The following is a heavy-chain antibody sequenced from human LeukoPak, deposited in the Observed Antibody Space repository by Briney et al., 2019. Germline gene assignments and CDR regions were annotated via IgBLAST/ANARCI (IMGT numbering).Heavy chain of an antibody. CDR3: ARDLEGTYYDSSGYSPFDY. Sequence: GGSLRLSCAASGFTFSSYWMLWVRQAPGKGLVWVSRINSDGSSTSYADSVKGRFTISRDNAKNTLYLQMNSLRAEDTAVYYCARDLEGTYYDSSGYSPFDYWGQGTLVTVSS. V-gene: IGHV3-74*01. J-gene: IGHJ4*02. D-gene: IGHD3-22*01. CDR1: GFTFSSYW. CDR2: INSDGSST.